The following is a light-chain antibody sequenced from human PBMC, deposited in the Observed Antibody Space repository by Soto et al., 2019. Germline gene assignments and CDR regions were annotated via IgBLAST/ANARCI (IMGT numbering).Light chain of an antibody. V-gene: IGKV3-11*01. Sequence: EIVLTQSPATLSLSPGERATLSCRASQSVSSYLAWYQQKPGQAPRLLIYDASNRATGIPARFSGSGSGPDFTLTIRSLVPEDFAVYYCQHRSVWPLTFGGGTKVEIK. J-gene: IGKJ4*02. CDR2: DAS. CDR1: QSVSSY. CDR3: QHRSVWPLT.